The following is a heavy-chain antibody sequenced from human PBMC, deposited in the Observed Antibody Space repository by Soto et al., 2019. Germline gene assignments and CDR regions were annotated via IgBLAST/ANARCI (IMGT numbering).Heavy chain of an antibody. J-gene: IGHJ4*02. V-gene: IGHV1-18*01. D-gene: IGHD2-2*01. Sequence: QVPLVQSGAEVKKPGASVKVSCKASGYTFTSYGISWVRQAPGQGLEWMGWISAYNGNTNYAQKLQGRVTMTTDTPTSTAYMELRSLRSDDTAVYYCARDRGRQEYQLLELDYWGQGTLVTVSS. CDR3: ARDRGRQEYQLLELDY. CDR2: ISAYNGNT. CDR1: GYTFTSYG.